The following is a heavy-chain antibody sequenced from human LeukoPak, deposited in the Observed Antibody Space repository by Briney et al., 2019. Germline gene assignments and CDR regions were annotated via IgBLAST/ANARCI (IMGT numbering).Heavy chain of an antibody. CDR3: AKDMSRAARDTSGFDY. Sequence: GGSLRLSCAASGFTFDDYAMHWVRQAPGKGLEWVSGISWNSGSIGYADSVKGRFTISRDNAKNSLYLQMNSLRAEDMALYYCAKDMSRAARDTSGFDYWGQGTLVTVSS. V-gene: IGHV3-9*03. CDR2: ISWNSGSI. CDR1: GFTFDDYA. D-gene: IGHD6-6*01. J-gene: IGHJ4*02.